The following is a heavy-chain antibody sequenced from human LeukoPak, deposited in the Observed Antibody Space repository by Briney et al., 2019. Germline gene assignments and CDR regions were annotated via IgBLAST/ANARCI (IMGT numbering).Heavy chain of an antibody. CDR3: ARGHSSGWYPPGGY. CDR1: GYTFTSYA. D-gene: IGHD6-19*01. Sequence: GASVKVSCKASGYTFTSYAMHWVRQAPGQRLKWMGWINAGNGNTKYSQKFQGRVTITRDTSASTAYMELSSLRSEDTAVYYCARGHSSGWYPPGGYWGQGTLVTVSS. CDR2: INAGNGNT. V-gene: IGHV1-3*01. J-gene: IGHJ4*02.